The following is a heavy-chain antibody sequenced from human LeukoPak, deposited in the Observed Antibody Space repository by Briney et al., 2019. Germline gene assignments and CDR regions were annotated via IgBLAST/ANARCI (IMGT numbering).Heavy chain of an antibody. CDR2: ISAYNGNT. V-gene: IGHV1-18*01. Sequence: ASVKVSCKASGYTFTGYGISWVRQAPGQGLEWMGWISAYNGNTNYAQKVQGRVTMTTDTSTSTVYMELRRLRSDDTAVYYCARDQRSYYDTSGYYADYWGQGTLVTVSS. D-gene: IGHD3-22*01. CDR1: GYTFTGYG. CDR3: ARDQRSYYDTSGYYADY. J-gene: IGHJ4*02.